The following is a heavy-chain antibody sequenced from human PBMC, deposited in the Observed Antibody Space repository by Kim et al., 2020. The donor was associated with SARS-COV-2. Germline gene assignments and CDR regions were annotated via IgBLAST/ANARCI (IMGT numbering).Heavy chain of an antibody. V-gene: IGHV3-48*04. CDR2: ISASGSTI. J-gene: IGHJ4*02. CDR1: GFTFSSYS. Sequence: GGSLRLSCATSGFTFSSYSMSWVRQAPGKGLECVSYISASGSTIYYADSVKGRFTISRDNAKNSLYLQMNSLRAEDTALYYCARDRGGLSVAGPDSWGQGTLGTVSS. CDR3: ARDRGGLSVAGPDS. D-gene: IGHD6-19*01.